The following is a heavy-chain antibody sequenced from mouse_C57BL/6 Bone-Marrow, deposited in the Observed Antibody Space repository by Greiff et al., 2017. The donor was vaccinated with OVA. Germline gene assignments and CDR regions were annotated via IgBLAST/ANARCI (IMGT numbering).Heavy chain of an antibody. CDR3: ARSRGHYGSSHWYFDV. V-gene: IGHV1-81*01. J-gene: IGHJ1*03. Sequence: QVQLKESGAELARPGASVKLSCKASGYTFTSYGISWVKQRTGQGLEWIGEIYPRSGNTYYNEKFKGKATLTADKSSSTAYMELRSLTSEDSAVYFCARSRGHYGSSHWYFDVWGTGTTVTVSS. CDR2: IYPRSGNT. D-gene: IGHD1-1*01. CDR1: GYTFTSYG.